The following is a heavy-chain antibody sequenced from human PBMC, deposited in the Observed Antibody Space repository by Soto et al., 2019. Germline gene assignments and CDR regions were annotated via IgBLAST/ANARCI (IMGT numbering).Heavy chain of an antibody. CDR3: AKVWSIDIVATLYFDY. Sequence: GESLKISCAASGFTFSSYAMSWVRQAPGKGLEWVSAISGSGGSTYYADSVKGRFTISRDNSKNTLYLQMNSLRAEDTAVYYCAKVWSIDIVATLYFDYWGQGTLVTVSS. V-gene: IGHV3-23*01. CDR1: GFTFSSYA. J-gene: IGHJ4*02. D-gene: IGHD5-12*01. CDR2: ISGSGGST.